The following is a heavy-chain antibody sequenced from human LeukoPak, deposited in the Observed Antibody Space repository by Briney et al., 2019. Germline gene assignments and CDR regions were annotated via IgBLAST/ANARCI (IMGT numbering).Heavy chain of an antibody. J-gene: IGHJ3*02. CDR2: IKGDGSEK. Sequence: PGGSLRLSCAASGFTFSNYWMTWVRQAPGKGLEWVANIKGDGSEKSFADSVKGRFTISRDNAENSLSLQMNSMRAEDTAVYYCARDRKYCERKVFYLPFDIWGQGTIVTLSS. D-gene: IGHD1-14*01. V-gene: IGHV3-7*01. CDR3: ARDRKYCERKVFYLPFDI. CDR1: GFTFSNYW.